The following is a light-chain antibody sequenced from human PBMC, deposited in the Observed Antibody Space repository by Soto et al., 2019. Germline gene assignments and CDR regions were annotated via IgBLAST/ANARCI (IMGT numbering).Light chain of an antibody. CDR1: QVVMSN. CDR3: QQYSNPPRT. V-gene: IGKV3D-15*01. CDR2: GAS. J-gene: IGKJ1*01. Sequence: ILMTQSPSTLSASPGERASISCRASQVVMSNLACYRQKPCQAPMLLIDGASNLPSGIPDRFSGSASGKVSPTTISRQDAEYVAEYFYQQYSNPPRTFGQGTQVDIK.